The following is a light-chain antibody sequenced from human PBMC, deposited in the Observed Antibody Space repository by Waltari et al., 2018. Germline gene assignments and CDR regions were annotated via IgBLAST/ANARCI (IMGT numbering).Light chain of an antibody. CDR3: QHYVRLPAT. J-gene: IGKJ1*01. CDR1: QSVSRA. Sequence: EIVLTQSPATLSLSPGERATLSCRASQSVSRALAWYQQKPGQAPRLLISGASNRATGIPDRFSGSGSGTDFSLTISSLEPEDFAVYYCQHYVRLPATFGQGTKVEIK. V-gene: IGKV3-20*01. CDR2: GAS.